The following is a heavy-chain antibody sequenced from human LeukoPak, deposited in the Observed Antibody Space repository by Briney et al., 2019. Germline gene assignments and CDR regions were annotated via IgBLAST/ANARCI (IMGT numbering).Heavy chain of an antibody. V-gene: IGHV1-46*01. D-gene: IGHD6-13*01. Sequence: ASVKVSCKASGDTFTSDYLHWGRQAPGHGLEWMGIINTSGASTSYAHTFQGRLTMTTDTSTSTVYMELSSLRSEDTAVYYCAAGREAGGLGDYWGQGTLVTVSS. CDR1: GDTFTSDY. CDR3: AAGREAGGLGDY. J-gene: IGHJ1*01. CDR2: INTSGAST.